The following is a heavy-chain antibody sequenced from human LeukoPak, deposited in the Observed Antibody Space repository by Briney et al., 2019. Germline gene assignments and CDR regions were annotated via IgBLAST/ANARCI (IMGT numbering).Heavy chain of an antibody. V-gene: IGHV4-61*02. CDR3: ARADIGYCSSTSCSEGWFDP. D-gene: IGHD2-2*01. CDR1: GGSISSGSYY. J-gene: IGHJ5*02. CDR2: IYTSGST. Sequence: SETLSLTCTVSGGSISSGSYYWSWIRQPAGKGLEWIGRIYTSGSTNYNPSLKSRVTISVDTSKNQFSLKLSSVTAADTAVYYCARADIGYCSSTSCSEGWFDPWGQGTLVTVSS.